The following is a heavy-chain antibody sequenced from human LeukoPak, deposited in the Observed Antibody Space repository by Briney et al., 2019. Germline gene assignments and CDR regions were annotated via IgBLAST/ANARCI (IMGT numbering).Heavy chain of an antibody. CDR1: GFTLSSYW. Sequence: GGSLRLSCTASGFTLSSYWMSWFRQAPGKGLEWVANIKEDGSEKYYVDSVKGRFTISRDNPKNSLSLQMNSLRVEDTAVFYCAKERWGSSGHFDLWGQGTLVTVSS. CDR2: IKEDGSEK. J-gene: IGHJ4*02. V-gene: IGHV3-7*01. CDR3: AKERWGSSGHFDL. D-gene: IGHD6-19*01.